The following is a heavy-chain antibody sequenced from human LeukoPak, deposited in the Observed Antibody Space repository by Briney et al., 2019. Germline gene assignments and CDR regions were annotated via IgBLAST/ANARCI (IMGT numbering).Heavy chain of an antibody. CDR2: IYYSGST. CDR1: GGSISSGGYY. D-gene: IGHD3-9*01. CDR3: ARDGGYYDILTGYYNYYYYGMDV. V-gene: IGHV4-31*03. J-gene: IGHJ6*02. Sequence: KTSETLSLTCTVSGGSISSGGYYWSWIRQHPGKGLEWIGYIYYSGSTYYNPSLKSRVTISVDTSKNQFSLKLSSVTAADTAVYYCARDGGYYDILTGYYNYYYYGMDVWGQGTTVTVSS.